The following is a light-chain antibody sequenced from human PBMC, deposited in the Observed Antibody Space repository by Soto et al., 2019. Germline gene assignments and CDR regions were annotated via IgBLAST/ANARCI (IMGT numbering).Light chain of an antibody. CDR2: GAS. V-gene: IGKV3-11*01. Sequence: EIVLTQSPATLSLSPGERATLSCRASQSVSSSLAWYQQKPGQAPRLLIFGASHRATGIPARFSGSGSGTDFTLTISSLEPEDFAVYYCQQRSNWPPVFTFGPGTKVDIK. CDR1: QSVSSS. J-gene: IGKJ3*01. CDR3: QQRSNWPPVFT.